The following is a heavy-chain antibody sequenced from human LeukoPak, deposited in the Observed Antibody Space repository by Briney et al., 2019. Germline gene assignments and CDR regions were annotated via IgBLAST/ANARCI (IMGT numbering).Heavy chain of an antibody. D-gene: IGHD3-22*01. J-gene: IGHJ3*02. CDR3: ARDAYYYYDSSGLSLRDAFDI. CDR2: INPNSGGT. CDR1: GYTFTGYY. V-gene: IGHV1-2*02. Sequence: ASVKVSCKASGYTFTGYYMHWVRQAPGQGLEWMGWINPNSGGTNYAQKFQGRVTMTRDTSISTVYMELSRLRSDDTAVYYCARDAYYYYDSSGLSLRDAFDIWGQGTMVTVPS.